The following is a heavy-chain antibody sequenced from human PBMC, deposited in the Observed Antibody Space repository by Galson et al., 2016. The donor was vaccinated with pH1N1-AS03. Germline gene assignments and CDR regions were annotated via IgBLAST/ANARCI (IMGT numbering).Heavy chain of an antibody. V-gene: IGHV3-53*05. CDR3: ARDIPEYTMGGLDL. D-gene: IGHD2-21*01. Sequence: SLRLSCAASGFTVSGNYMNWVRQAPGKGLEWVSVIYSGGNTYYADSVRGRFTISRDNSKNTLYLQMNSLRAEDTVVYHCARDIPEYTMGGLDLWGQGTMLTVSS. CDR1: GFTVSGNY. J-gene: IGHJ3*01. CDR2: IYSGGNT.